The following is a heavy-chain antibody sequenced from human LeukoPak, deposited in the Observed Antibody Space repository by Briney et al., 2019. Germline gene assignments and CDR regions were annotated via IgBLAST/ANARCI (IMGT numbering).Heavy chain of an antibody. D-gene: IGHD5-12*01. V-gene: IGHV3-48*02. CDR3: ARDRGGYEFFDS. J-gene: IGHJ4*02. CDR1: GFTFSNYS. CDR2: ISTRSGTI. Sequence: GGSLRLSCAASGFTFSNYSMNWVRQAPGKGLEWVSYISTRSGTIYYTDSVKGRFTISRDNAKDSLYLQMNSLRDEDTAVYYCARDRGGYEFFDSWGQGILVTVSS.